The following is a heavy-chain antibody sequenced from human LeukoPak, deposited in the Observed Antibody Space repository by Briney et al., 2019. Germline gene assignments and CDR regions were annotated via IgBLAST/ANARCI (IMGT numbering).Heavy chain of an antibody. V-gene: IGHV4-59*01. CDR3: ARDLELGY. CDR2: IYDSGST. D-gene: IGHD2/OR15-2a*01. CDR1: GGSFSGYY. J-gene: IGHJ4*02. Sequence: SETLSLTCAVYGGSFSGYYWSWVRQPPGKELEWIGYIYDSGSTNYNPSLKSRVTISVDTSKNQFSLKLSSVTAADTAVYYCARDLELGYWGQGTLVTVSS.